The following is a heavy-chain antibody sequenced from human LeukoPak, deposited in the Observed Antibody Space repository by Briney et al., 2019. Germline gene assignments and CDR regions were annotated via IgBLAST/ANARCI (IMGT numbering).Heavy chain of an antibody. D-gene: IGHD2-15*01. V-gene: IGHV3-21*01. CDR3: ARDRDWHLVVVAASSGWFDP. CDR2: ISSSSSYI. CDR1: GFTFSSYS. Sequence: GGSLRVSCAASGFTFSSYSMNWVRQAPGKGLEWDSSISSSSSYIYYADSVKGRFTISRDNAKNSLYLQMNSLRAEDTAVYYCARDRDWHLVVVAASSGWFDPWGQGTLVTVSS. J-gene: IGHJ5*02.